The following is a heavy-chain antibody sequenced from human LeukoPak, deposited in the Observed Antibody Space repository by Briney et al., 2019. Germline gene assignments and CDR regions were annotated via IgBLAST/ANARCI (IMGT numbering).Heavy chain of an antibody. CDR2: ISYRGST. CDR3: ARVKADTSCYDF. D-gene: IGHD2-2*01. Sequence: SETLSLTCSVSGDSISSGGAYWSWIRQFPGKGLEWIGYISYRGSTYYNPSLKSRVTISVDKSKNQFSLRLSSVTAADTAVYYCARVKADTSCYDFWGQGTLVTVSS. V-gene: IGHV4-31*03. CDR1: GDSISSGGAY. J-gene: IGHJ4*02.